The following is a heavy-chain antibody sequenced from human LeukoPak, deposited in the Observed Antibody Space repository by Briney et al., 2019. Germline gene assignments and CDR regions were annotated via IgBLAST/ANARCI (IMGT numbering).Heavy chain of an antibody. D-gene: IGHD4-17*01. Sequence: GGSLRLSCAASGFTLSDYWMNWVRQAPGKGRVWVSRISPDGSSTSYADSVKGRFTISRDNAKNTLYLQMNSLGAEDTAVYYCTRDMTPVTSGYFQHWGQGTLVTVSS. CDR1: GFTLSDYW. J-gene: IGHJ1*01. CDR2: ISPDGSST. V-gene: IGHV3-74*01. CDR3: TRDMTPVTSGYFQH.